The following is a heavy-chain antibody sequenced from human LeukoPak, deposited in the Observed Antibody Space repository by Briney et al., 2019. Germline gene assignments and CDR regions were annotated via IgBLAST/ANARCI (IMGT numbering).Heavy chain of an antibody. D-gene: IGHD3-10*01. Sequence: GGSLRLSCAASGFTVSSNYMSWVRQAPGKGLEWVSFIYSSGSTYYADSVRGRFTISRDNSKNTLYLQMNSLRAEDTAVYYCARRYYYGSGTYARFSYAMDVWGQGATVTVSS. CDR3: ARRYYYGSGTYARFSYAMDV. CDR2: IYSSGST. J-gene: IGHJ6*02. CDR1: GFTVSSNY. V-gene: IGHV3-53*01.